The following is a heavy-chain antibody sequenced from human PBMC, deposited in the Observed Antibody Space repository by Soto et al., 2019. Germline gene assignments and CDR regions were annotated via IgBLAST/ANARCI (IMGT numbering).Heavy chain of an antibody. D-gene: IGHD3-3*01. CDR2: IYTSGST. CDR1: GGSISSYY. V-gene: IGHV4-4*07. Sequence: SETLSLTCTVSGGSISSYYWSWIRQPAGKGLEWIGRIYTSGSTNYNPSLKSRVTMSVDTSKNQFSLKLSSVTAADTAVYYCARDPPQDYDFWSGYHNWFDPWGQGTLVTAPQ. CDR3: ARDPPQDYDFWSGYHNWFDP. J-gene: IGHJ5*02.